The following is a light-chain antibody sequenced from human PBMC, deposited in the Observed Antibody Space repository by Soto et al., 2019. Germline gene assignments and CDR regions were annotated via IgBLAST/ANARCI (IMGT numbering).Light chain of an antibody. CDR1: QSISSY. CDR2: DAS. J-gene: IGKJ1*01. CDR3: QQTYSNLWT. Sequence: EVKLTQSPDTLSLPPGERATLSCRASQSISSYLTWYQQKPGQAPRLLIYDASSRATGIPARFSGSGSGTDFTLTINNLQREDFADYFCQQTYSNLWTFGQGTKVDIK. V-gene: IGKV3-11*01.